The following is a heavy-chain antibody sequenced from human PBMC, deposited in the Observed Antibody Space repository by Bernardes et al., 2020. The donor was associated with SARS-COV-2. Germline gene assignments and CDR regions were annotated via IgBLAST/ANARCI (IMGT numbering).Heavy chain of an antibody. Sequence: SETLSLTRTVSGGSISSGGYYWSWIRQHPGKGLEWIGYIYYSGSTYYNPSLKSRVTISVDTSKNQFSLKLSSVTAADTAVYYCARDCSIAVAGNYYYYYGMDVWGQGTTVTVSS. V-gene: IGHV4-31*03. CDR1: GGSISSGGYY. CDR2: IYYSGST. CDR3: ARDCSIAVAGNYYYYYGMDV. D-gene: IGHD6-19*01. J-gene: IGHJ6*02.